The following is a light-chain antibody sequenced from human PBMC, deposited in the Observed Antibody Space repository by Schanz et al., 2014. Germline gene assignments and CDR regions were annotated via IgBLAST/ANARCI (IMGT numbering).Light chain of an antibody. CDR3: SSYTSSDTYV. Sequence: QSVLTQPPSVSGAPGQTVTISCTGSSSNIGAGYDVHWYQKLPGTAPKLLIYRNNNRPSGVPDRFSGSKSGNTASLTVSGLQAEDEADYYCSSYTSSDTYVFGTGTKLTVL. J-gene: IGLJ1*01. CDR2: RNN. CDR1: SSNIGAGYD. V-gene: IGLV1-40*01.